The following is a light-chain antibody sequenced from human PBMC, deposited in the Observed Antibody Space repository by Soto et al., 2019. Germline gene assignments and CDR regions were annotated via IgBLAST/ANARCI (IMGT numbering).Light chain of an antibody. CDR2: DVS. V-gene: IGLV2-11*01. J-gene: IGLJ2*01. CDR1: SSDVGGYNY. Sequence: QSALTQPRSVSGSPGQSVNISCTGTSSDVGGYNYVSWYQQHPGKAPKLMIYDVSKRPSGVRDRFSGSKSGNTASLTISGLQAEDEADYYCCSYAGSYTRVFGGGTKLTVL. CDR3: CSYAGSYTRV.